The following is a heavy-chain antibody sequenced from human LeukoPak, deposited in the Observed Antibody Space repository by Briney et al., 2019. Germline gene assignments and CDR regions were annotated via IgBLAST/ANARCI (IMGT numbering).Heavy chain of an antibody. CDR2: ISTSGNTI. CDR3: ARDGLGYSFDS. J-gene: IGHJ4*02. CDR1: GFSFISYE. V-gene: IGHV3-48*03. D-gene: IGHD5-18*01. Sequence: GGSLRLSCAASGFSFISYEMNWVRQAPGKGLEWVSCISTSGNTIYYADSVKGRFTVSRDNARNSLFLQLNSLRAEDTAVYYCARDGLGYSFDSWGQGTLVTVSS.